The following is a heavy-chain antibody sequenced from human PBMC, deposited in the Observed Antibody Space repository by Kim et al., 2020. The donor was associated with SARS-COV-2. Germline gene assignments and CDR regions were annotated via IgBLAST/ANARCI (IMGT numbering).Heavy chain of an antibody. CDR3: ARDSPYYYYYYGMDV. Sequence: VEGRFTISRDNSKNTLYLQMNSLRAEDTAVYYCARDSPYYYYYYGMDVWGQGTTVTVSS. V-gene: IGHV3-30*07. J-gene: IGHJ6*02.